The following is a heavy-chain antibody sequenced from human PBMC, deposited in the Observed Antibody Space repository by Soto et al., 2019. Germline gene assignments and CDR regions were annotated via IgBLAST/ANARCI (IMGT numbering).Heavy chain of an antibody. CDR1: GDSVTGFY. CDR2: IFHSGSS. J-gene: IGHJ4*02. CDR3: ARAAGLGVAHIDY. Sequence: PSETLSLTCTVSGDSVTGFYWSWIRQPPGKRLEWIGYIFHSGSSNYNPSLKSRVTISVDTSKSQVSLRLTSVTAADTAVYYCARAAGLGVAHIDYWGRGTLLTVSS. V-gene: IGHV4-59*02. D-gene: IGHD6-19*01.